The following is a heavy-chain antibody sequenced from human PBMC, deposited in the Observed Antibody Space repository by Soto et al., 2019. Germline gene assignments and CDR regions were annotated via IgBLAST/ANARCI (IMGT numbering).Heavy chain of an antibody. Sequence: QVQLVQSGAEVKEPGASVKVSCRTSGYTFTDHYINCVRQAPGQGPEYMGWIHPNSGDTKYTQRFHGRVTITRDTSISTSYMELRRLTSDDTAVYYCARDLSRRSWKCFDPWGQGIWVTGSS. V-gene: IGHV1-2*02. J-gene: IGHJ5*02. CDR2: IHPNSGDT. CDR1: GYTFTDHY. D-gene: IGHD1-1*01. CDR3: ARDLSRRSWKCFDP.